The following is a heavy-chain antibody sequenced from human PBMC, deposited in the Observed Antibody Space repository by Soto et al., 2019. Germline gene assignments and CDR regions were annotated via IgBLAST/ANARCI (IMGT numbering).Heavy chain of an antibody. CDR1: GFTFSSYG. J-gene: IGHJ6*02. V-gene: IGHV3-30*18. Sequence: GGSLRLSCAASGFTFSSYGMHWVRQAPGKGLEWVAVISYDGSNKYYADSVKGRFTISRDNSKNTLYLQMNSLRAEDTAVYYCAKALWDGLAANGMDVWGQGTTVTVSS. D-gene: IGHD2-15*01. CDR2: ISYDGSNK. CDR3: AKALWDGLAANGMDV.